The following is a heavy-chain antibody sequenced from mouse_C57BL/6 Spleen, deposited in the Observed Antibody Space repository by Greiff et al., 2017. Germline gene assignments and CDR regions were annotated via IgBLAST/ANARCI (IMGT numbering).Heavy chain of an antibody. D-gene: IGHD2-4*01. CDR3: TRPLYYDYDGFAY. Sequence: QVQLQQSGAELVRPGASVTLSCKASGYAFTDYEMHWVKQTPVHGLEWIGAIDPETGGTAYNQKFKGKAILTADKSSSTAYMELRSLTSEDSAVYYCTRPLYYDYDGFAYWGQGTLVTVSA. CDR2: IDPETGGT. J-gene: IGHJ3*01. CDR1: GYAFTDYE. V-gene: IGHV1-15*01.